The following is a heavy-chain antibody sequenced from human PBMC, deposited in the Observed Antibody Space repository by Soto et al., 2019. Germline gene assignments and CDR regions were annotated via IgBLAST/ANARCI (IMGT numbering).Heavy chain of an antibody. CDR3: ARITITGDAFDI. CDR2: IYYSGST. D-gene: IGHD3-16*01. CDR1: GGSISSYY. V-gene: IGHV4-59*01. J-gene: IGHJ3*02. Sequence: PSETLSLTCTVSGGSISSYYWSWIRQPPGKGLEWIGYIYYSGSTNYNPSLKSRVTISVDTSKNQFSLKLSSVTAADTAVCYCARITITGDAFDIWGQGTMVTVSS.